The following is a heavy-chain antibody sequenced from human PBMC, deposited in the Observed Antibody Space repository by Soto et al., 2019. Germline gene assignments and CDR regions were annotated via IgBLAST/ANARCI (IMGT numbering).Heavy chain of an antibody. CDR3: AKVAAARTYYYYGMDV. CDR2: ISYDGSNK. D-gene: IGHD6-13*01. Sequence: QVQLVESGGGVVQPGRSLRLSCAASGFTFSSYGMHWVRQAPGKGLEWVAVISYDGSNKYYADSVKGRFTISRDNSKNTLYLQMNSLRAEDTAVYYCAKVAAARTYYYYGMDVWGQGTTVTVSS. V-gene: IGHV3-30*18. J-gene: IGHJ6*02. CDR1: GFTFSSYG.